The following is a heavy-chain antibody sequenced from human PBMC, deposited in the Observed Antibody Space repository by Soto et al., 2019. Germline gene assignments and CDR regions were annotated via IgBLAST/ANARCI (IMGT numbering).Heavy chain of an antibody. CDR1: GFTFSKAW. D-gene: IGHD3-16*01. CDR3: TTYTAYSWGNDY. J-gene: IGHJ4*02. CDR2: IKSKTDRGTT. Sequence: GGSLRLSCAASGFTFSKAWMNWVRQAPGKGLEWVGRIKSKTDRGTTDYAAPVKGRFTISRDDSKNTLYLQMDSLKTEDTALYYCTTYTAYSWGNDYWGQGTLVTVSS. V-gene: IGHV3-15*07.